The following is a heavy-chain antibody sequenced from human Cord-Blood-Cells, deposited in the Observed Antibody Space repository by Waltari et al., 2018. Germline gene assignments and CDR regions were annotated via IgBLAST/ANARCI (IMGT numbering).Heavy chain of an antibody. J-gene: IGHJ4*02. Sequence: QVQLVQSGAEVKKPGSSVKVSCKASGGTFSSYAISWVRQAPGQGLEWMGGIIPIFGTANYAQKFQGRVTITADESTSTAYMELSSLRSEDTAVYYCARHLQSPKPSYSSSWYEDYWGQGTLVTVSS. CDR3: ARHLQSPKPSYSSSWYEDY. D-gene: IGHD6-13*01. CDR1: GGTFSSYA. V-gene: IGHV1-69*01. CDR2: IIPIFGTA.